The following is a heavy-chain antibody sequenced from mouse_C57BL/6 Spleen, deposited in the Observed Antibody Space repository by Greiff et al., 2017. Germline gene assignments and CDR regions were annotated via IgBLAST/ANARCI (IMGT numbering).Heavy chain of an antibody. CDR2: IDPSDSYT. CDR1: GYTFTSYW. D-gene: IGHD2-4*01. CDR3: SSYDLVFYSIDY. J-gene: IGHJ4*01. V-gene: IGHV1-50*01. Sequence: QVQLQQPGAELVKPGASVQLSCKASGYTFTSYWMQWVKQRPGQGLEWIGEIDPSDSYTNYNQKFKGKATLTVDTSSSTAYMQLSSLTSEDSAVXYCSSYDLVFYSIDYWGHGTSVPVSS.